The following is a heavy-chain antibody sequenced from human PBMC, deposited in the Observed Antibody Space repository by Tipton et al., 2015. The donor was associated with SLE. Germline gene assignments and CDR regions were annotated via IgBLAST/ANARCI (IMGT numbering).Heavy chain of an antibody. D-gene: IGHD1-26*01. J-gene: IGHJ4*02. CDR3: ARDEAGNDIVGSVGSCFDY. CDR2: IHDNADV. V-gene: IGHV4-59*01. CDR1: GGSISRYY. Sequence: TLSLTCTVSGGSISRYYWSWIRQPPGKGLEWIGDIHDNADVYHNASLKSRVTMSVDTSKNQFSLKLTSVTAADTAVYYCARDEAGNDIVGSVGSCFDYWGQGTLVTVSS.